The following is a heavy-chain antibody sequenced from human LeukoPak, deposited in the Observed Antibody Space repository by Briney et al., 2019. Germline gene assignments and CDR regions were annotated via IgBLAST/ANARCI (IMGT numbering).Heavy chain of an antibody. J-gene: IGHJ6*03. CDR1: GGSISSYY. CDR2: IHYSGST. CDR3: ARTTEGGYTYDYFYYYYMDV. Sequence: SETLSLTCTVSGGSISSYYWSWIRQPPGKGLEWVGYIHYSGSTNYNPSLKSRVTISVDTSKNQFSLKLSSVTAADTAVYYCARTTEGGYTYDYFYYYYMDVWGKGTTVTISS. D-gene: IGHD5-18*01. V-gene: IGHV4-59*01.